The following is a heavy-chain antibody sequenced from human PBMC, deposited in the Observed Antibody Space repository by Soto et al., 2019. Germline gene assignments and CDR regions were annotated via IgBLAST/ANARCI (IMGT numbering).Heavy chain of an antibody. Sequence: VASVKVSCKASGGTFSSYAISWVRQAPGQGLEWMGGIIPICGTANYAQKFQGRVTITRDTSTSTVYMELSSLRSEDTAVYYCARGIFYAFDIWGQGTMVTVSS. CDR1: GGTFSSYA. V-gene: IGHV1-69*05. CDR3: ARGIFYAFDI. J-gene: IGHJ3*02. CDR2: IIPICGTA. D-gene: IGHD3-9*01.